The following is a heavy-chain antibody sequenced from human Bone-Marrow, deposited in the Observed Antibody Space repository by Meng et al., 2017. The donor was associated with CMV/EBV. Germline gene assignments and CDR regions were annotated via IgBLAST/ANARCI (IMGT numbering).Heavy chain of an antibody. J-gene: IGHJ6*02. D-gene: IGHD2-2*01. Sequence: ASVKVSCKASGYTFTSYYMHWVRQAPGQGLEWMGIINPSGGSTSYAQKFQGRVTMTRDTSTSTVYMELSSLRSEDTAVYYCARALAGFFVVGRGYYYYGMDVWGQGTTVTVSS. V-gene: IGHV1-46*01. CDR3: ARALAGFFVVGRGYYYYGMDV. CDR1: GYTFTSYY. CDR2: INPSGGST.